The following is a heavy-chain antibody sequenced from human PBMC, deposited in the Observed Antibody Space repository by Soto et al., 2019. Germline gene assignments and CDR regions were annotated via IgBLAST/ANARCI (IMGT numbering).Heavy chain of an antibody. CDR2: MYYSGST. V-gene: IGHV4-39*01. CDR1: GGSIISDSYY. CDR3: ERHSWPSHMVDY. J-gene: IGHJ4*02. Sequence: QLQVQESGPGLVKPSETLSLTCTVSGGSIISDSYYWGWIRQPPGKGLEWIGSMYYSGSTYYNPSLKSRVTISVDTSKNQFSLKLSSVTAADTAVYFCERHSWPSHMVDYWGQGTQVTVSS.